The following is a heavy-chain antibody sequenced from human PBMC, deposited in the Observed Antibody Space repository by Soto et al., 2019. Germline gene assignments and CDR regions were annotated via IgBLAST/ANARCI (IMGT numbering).Heavy chain of an antibody. CDR2: TIPNFDTA. V-gene: IGHV1-69*01. Sequence: QVQLVQSGAEVKKPGSSVKVSCKASGGTLSTYGINWVRQAPGQGLEWMGGTIPNFDTAHYSQKFQDRMKNTADESTSTVYMELSSLRSEDTAVYYCARDGGYSGYDYCFDYWGRGALVTVSS. J-gene: IGHJ4*02. CDR3: ARDGGYSGYDYCFDY. D-gene: IGHD5-12*01. CDR1: GGTLSTYG.